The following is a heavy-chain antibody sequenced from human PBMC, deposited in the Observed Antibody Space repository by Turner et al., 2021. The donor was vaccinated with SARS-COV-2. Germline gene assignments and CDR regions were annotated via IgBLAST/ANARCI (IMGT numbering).Heavy chain of an antibody. V-gene: IGHV3-53*01. D-gene: IGHD4-17*01. J-gene: IGHJ4*02. CDR1: GFTVSSNY. CDR3: ARDYSDYYFDY. Sequence: EVQLVESGGGLIQPGGSLRISCAASGFTVSSNYMSWVRQAPGKGLEWVSVIYSGGSTYYADSVKGRFTISRDNSKNTLYLQMNSLRAEDTAVYYCARDYSDYYFDYWGQGTLVTVSS. CDR2: IYSGGST.